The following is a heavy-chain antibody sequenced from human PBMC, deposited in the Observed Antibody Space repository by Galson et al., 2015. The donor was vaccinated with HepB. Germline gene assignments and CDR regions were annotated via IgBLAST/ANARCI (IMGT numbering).Heavy chain of an antibody. V-gene: IGHV3-30*04. CDR1: GFTFSSYA. CDR3: ASDQRGYSGYDICLDY. CDR2: ISYDGSNK. J-gene: IGHJ4*02. D-gene: IGHD5-12*01. Sequence: SLRLSCAASGFTFSSYAMHWVRQAPGKGLEWVAVISYDGSNKYYADSVKGRFTISRDNSKNTLYLQMNSLRAEDTAVYYCASDQRGYSGYDICLDYWGQGTLVTVSS.